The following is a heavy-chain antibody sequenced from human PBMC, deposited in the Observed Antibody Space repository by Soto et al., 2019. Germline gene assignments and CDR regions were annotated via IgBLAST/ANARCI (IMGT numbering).Heavy chain of an antibody. CDR1: GFTFSSYA. Sequence: GGSLRLSCAASGFTFSSYAMHWVRQAPGKGLEWVAVISYDGSNKYYADSVKGRFTISRDNSKNTLYLQMNSLRAEDTAVYYWARGGCRDGYNFFRPVRSLLPRSCHPGGMAVWGQGPTVPSSS. D-gene: IGHD3-3*01. CDR3: ARGGCRDGYNFFRPVRSLLPRSCHPGGMAV. V-gene: IGHV3-30-3*01. CDR2: ISYDGSNK. J-gene: IGHJ6*02.